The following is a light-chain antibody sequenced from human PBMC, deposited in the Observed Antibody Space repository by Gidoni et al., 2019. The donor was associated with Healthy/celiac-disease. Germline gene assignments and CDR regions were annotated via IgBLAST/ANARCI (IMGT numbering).Light chain of an antibody. Sequence: EIGLTQSPGTLSLSPGERATLSCRASQSVSSSYLAWYQQKPGQAPRLLIYGASSRATGIPDRFSGSGAGTDYTSTISRVEPEDFAVYYCKQYGSFFGPGTKVDIK. CDR1: QSVSSSY. CDR2: GAS. J-gene: IGKJ3*01. V-gene: IGKV3-20*01. CDR3: KQYGSF.